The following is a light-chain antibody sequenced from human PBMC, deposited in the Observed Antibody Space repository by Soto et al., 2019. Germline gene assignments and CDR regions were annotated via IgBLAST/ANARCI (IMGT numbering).Light chain of an antibody. CDR2: NDD. CDR1: GANVGSNA. Sequence: QSVLTQAPSASGTPGKRVTISCSGGGANVGSNAVSWYRQLPGTAPKLVIYNDDQRPSGLPDRFSGSKSGTAASLAISGLQFEDEAEYYCSAWDDSLKSVRFCGGTKLTVL. V-gene: IGLV1-44*01. CDR3: SAWDDSLKSVR. J-gene: IGLJ2*01.